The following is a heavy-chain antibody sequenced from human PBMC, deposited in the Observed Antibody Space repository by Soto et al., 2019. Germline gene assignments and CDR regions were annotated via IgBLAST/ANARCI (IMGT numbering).Heavy chain of an antibody. V-gene: IGHV1-2*04. CDR3: ARDKENFDY. Sequence: ASVKVSCQASGYTFTGYAMHWVRQAPGQGLEWMGWINANSGSTNYSQKFQGWVTMTRDTSISTAYMELSRLRSDDTAVYYCARDKENFDYWGQGTLVTVSS. J-gene: IGHJ4*02. CDR2: INANSGST. CDR1: GYTFTGYA.